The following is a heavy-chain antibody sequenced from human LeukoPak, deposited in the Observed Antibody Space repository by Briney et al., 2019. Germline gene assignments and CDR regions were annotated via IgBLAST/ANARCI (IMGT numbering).Heavy chain of an antibody. CDR2: FDPEDGET. CDR1: GHTLTELS. J-gene: IGHJ5*02. CDR3: ATGGSDSSGYP. V-gene: IGHV1-24*01. Sequence: GASVKVSCKVSGHTLTELSMHWVRQAPGKGLEWMGGFDPEDGETIYAQKSQGRVTMTEDTSTDTAYMELSSLRSEDTAVYYCATGGSDSSGYPWGQGTLVTVSS. D-gene: IGHD3-22*01.